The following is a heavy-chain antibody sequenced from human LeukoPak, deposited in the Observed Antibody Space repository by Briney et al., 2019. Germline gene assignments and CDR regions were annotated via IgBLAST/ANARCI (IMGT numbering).Heavy chain of an antibody. V-gene: IGHV4-39*01. CDR2: IYYSGNT. J-gene: IGHJ4*02. CDR3: ARQTGSGLFILP. Sequence: PSETLSLTCTVSGVSISSSNSYWGWIRQPPGKRLEWIGSIYYSGNTYYNASHKSQVSISIDTSKNQFSLRLTSVTAADTAVYYCARQTGSGLFILPGGQGTLVTVSS. CDR1: GVSISSSNSY. D-gene: IGHD3/OR15-3a*01.